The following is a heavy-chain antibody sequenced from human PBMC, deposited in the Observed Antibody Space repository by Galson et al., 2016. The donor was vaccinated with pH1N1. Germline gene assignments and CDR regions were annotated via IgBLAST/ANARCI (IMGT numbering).Heavy chain of an antibody. J-gene: IGHJ6*02. CDR1: GFTFSSYS. D-gene: IGHD1-14*01. CDR2: ISSSSSTI. Sequence: SLRLSCAASGFTFSSYSMNWVRQAPGKGLEWVSYISSSSSTIYYADSVKGRFTISRDNAKNSLYLQVNSRRDEDTAVYYCARINHYYSYGMDVWGQGTTVTVSS. V-gene: IGHV3-48*02. CDR3: ARINHYYSYGMDV.